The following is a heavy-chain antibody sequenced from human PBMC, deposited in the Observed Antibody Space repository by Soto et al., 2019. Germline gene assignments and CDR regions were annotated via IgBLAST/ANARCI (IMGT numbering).Heavy chain of an antibody. D-gene: IGHD4-17*01. V-gene: IGHV5-51*03. CDR1: GYTFTNYW. CDR2: IYPGDSDT. J-gene: IGHJ5*02. Sequence: EVQLVQSGAELKKPGESLKISCKGSGYTFTNYWIVWVRQAPGKGLEWMGLIYPGDSDTRDNPSFQGQVTISADKSTNAAYLQWSNLMASDSAIYYCARSGRGVLRWLDFFDPWGLGTQVTVSS. CDR3: ARSGRGVLRWLDFFDP.